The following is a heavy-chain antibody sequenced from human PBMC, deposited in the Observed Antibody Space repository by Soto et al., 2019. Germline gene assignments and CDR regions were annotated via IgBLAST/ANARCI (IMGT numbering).Heavy chain of an antibody. CDR2: IWYDGSNK. J-gene: IGHJ4*02. Sequence: QVQLVESGGGVVQPGKSLRLSCSASGFRFSSYAMHWVRQAPGKGLEWVAHIWYDGSNKYYADSVKGRFTISRDFSKDTVSLQRNSLRAEDTAVYYCARQEYSGSYYFDYWGQGTLVTVSS. D-gene: IGHD1-26*01. CDR1: GFRFSSYA. V-gene: IGHV3-33*01. CDR3: ARQEYSGSYYFDY.